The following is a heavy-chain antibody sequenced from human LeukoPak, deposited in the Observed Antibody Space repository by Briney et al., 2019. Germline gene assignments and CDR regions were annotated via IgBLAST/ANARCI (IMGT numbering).Heavy chain of an antibody. CDR3: AKARRVQTFDI. CDR2: ISSSGSTI. J-gene: IGHJ3*02. V-gene: IGHV3-48*03. CDR1: GFTFSSYE. D-gene: IGHD6-6*01. Sequence: GGSLRLSCAASGFTFSSYEMNWVRQAPGKGLEWVSYISSSGSTIYYADSVKGRFTIYRDNSKNTLYLQMNSLRAEDTAVYYCAKARRVQTFDIWGQGTMVTVSS.